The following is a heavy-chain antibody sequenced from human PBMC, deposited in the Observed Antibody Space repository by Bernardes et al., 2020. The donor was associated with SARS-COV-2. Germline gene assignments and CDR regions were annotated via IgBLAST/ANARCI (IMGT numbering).Heavy chain of an antibody. CDR3: ARHSRRGLSSSWGAFDI. CDR1: GGSISSYY. V-gene: IGHV4-59*08. Sequence: SETLSLTCTVSGGSISSYYWSWIRQPPGKGLEWIGYIYSSGSTNYNPSLKSRVTISVDTSKNQFSLKLSSVTAADTAVYYCARHSRRGLSSSWGAFDIWGQGTMVTVSS. J-gene: IGHJ3*02. D-gene: IGHD6-13*01. CDR2: IYSSGST.